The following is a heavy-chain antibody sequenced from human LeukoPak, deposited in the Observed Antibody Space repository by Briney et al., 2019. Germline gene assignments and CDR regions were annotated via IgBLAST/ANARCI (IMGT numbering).Heavy chain of an antibody. V-gene: IGHV4-61*01. J-gene: IGHJ6*03. CDR1: GYSIRSGYY. Sequence: SETLSLTCTVSGYSIRSGYYWSWIRQPPGKGLEWIGYIYYSGSTNYNPSLKSRVTISVDTSKNQFSLKLSSVTAADTAVYYCARGRRPYDYVWGSYRYRDYYYYYMDVWGKGTTVTVSS. CDR2: IYYSGST. D-gene: IGHD3-16*02. CDR3: ARGRRPYDYVWGSYRYRDYYYYYMDV.